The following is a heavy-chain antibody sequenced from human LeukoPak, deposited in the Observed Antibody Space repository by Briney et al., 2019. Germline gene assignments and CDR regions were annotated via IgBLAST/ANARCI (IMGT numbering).Heavy chain of an antibody. V-gene: IGHV3-74*01. J-gene: IGHJ5*02. D-gene: IGHD1-26*01. CDR2: INTDGSTT. CDR3: ARVRSGSYNWFDP. Sequence: GGSLRLSCAAAGFTFSSYWMHWVRQTPGKGLVWVSRINTDGSTTTYADSVKGRFTISRDNAKNTLYLQMNSLRAEDTAVYYCARVRSGSYNWFDPWGQGTLVTVAS. CDR1: GFTFSSYW.